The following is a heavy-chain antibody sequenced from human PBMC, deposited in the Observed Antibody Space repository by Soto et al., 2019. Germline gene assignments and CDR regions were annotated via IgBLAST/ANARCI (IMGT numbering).Heavy chain of an antibody. CDR1: GGSINSGAYY. Sequence: QLQLQESGPGLAKPSETLSLTCSVSGGSINSGAYYWGWIRQPPRNGLEWIGSIYYSGTTNYTPSLKSRVTVSLDTSKNKFSLKLTSLTAADTAVYYCARLPRGGGYHSSQYYGVDVRGQGTKVIVSS. CDR3: ARLPRGGGYHSSQYYGVDV. J-gene: IGHJ6*02. CDR2: IYYSGTT. V-gene: IGHV4-39*01. D-gene: IGHD2-21*02.